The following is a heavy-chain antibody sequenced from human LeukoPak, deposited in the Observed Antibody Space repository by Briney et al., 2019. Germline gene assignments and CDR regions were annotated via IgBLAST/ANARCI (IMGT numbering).Heavy chain of an antibody. Sequence: KTSETLSLTCTVSGGSISSYYWSWIRQPPGKRLEWIGYIYYSGSTNYNPSLKSRVTISGDTSKNQFSLKLSSVTAADTAVYYCARDKGLAAAGHWYFDLWGRGTLVTVSS. CDR1: GGSISSYY. D-gene: IGHD6-13*01. CDR2: IYYSGST. V-gene: IGHV4-59*01. J-gene: IGHJ2*01. CDR3: ARDKGLAAAGHWYFDL.